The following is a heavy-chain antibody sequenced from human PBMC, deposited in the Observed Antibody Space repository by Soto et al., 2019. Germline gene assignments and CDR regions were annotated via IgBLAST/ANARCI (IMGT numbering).Heavy chain of an antibody. CDR3: AREPTWLRSFDY. Sequence: QVQLVESGGGVVQPGRSLRLSCAASGFTFSSYAMHWVRQAPGKGLEWVAVISYDGSNKYYADSVKGRFTISRDNSKKTRDLQKNSLRAEDTAVYYCAREPTWLRSFDYWGQGTLVTVSS. CDR1: GFTFSSYA. J-gene: IGHJ4*02. CDR2: ISYDGSNK. D-gene: IGHD5-12*01. V-gene: IGHV3-30-3*01.